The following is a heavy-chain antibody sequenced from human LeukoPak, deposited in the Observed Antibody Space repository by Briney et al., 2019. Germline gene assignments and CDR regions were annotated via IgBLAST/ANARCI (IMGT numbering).Heavy chain of an antibody. CDR1: GVTVGNNY. Sequence: GGPLRLSCAASGVTVGNNYMIWVRQAPGKGLAWVSRIYSGGATNYADSVKGRFTISRDSSKNSLFLQLNSLRAEDTAVYYCARDPSAVALGTYGWGQGTLVTVSS. CDR3: ARDPSAVALGTYG. V-gene: IGHV3-66*01. J-gene: IGHJ4*02. CDR2: IYSGGAT. D-gene: IGHD6-13*01.